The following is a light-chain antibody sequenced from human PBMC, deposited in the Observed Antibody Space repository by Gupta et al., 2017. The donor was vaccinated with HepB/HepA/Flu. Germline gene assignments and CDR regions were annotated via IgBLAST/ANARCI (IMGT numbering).Light chain of an antibody. J-gene: IGKJ3*01. CDR2: KAS. CDR1: QSISSS. V-gene: IGKV1-5*03. CDR3: QQYNSYSPIT. Sequence: IKMTQSPSTLSASVGDRVTITCRARQSISSSLAWYQQKPGKAPKLLLYKASSLESGVPSRFSGSGSGTEFTLTISSLQPDDFATYYCQQYNSYSPITFGPGTKVDIK.